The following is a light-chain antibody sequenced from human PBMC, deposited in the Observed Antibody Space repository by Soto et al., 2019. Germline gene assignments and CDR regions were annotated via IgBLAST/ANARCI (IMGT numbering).Light chain of an antibody. CDR1: QDISQY. V-gene: IGKV1-33*01. J-gene: IGKJ2*03. CDR3: QRYDNIPYS. Sequence: DTQMTQSPSSLSASVGDRVTITCQASQDISQYLNWYQHKPGKAPKLLIYAASNLETGVPSRFSGRGSATDFTFTISSLQPEDIATYYCQRYDNIPYSFGQGNKLEI. CDR2: AAS.